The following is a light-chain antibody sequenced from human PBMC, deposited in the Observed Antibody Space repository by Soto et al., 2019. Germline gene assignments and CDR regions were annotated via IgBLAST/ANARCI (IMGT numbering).Light chain of an antibody. CDR1: QSVSSSS. V-gene: IGKV3-20*01. CDR3: QQYASSYT. J-gene: IGKJ2*01. Sequence: EIVLTQSPGTLSLSPGERATHSCRASQSVSSSSLAWYQQKPGQAPRLLIYGASSRATGIPDRFSGSGSGTDFTLTISRLEPEDFAVYYCQQYASSYTFGQGTKLEIK. CDR2: GAS.